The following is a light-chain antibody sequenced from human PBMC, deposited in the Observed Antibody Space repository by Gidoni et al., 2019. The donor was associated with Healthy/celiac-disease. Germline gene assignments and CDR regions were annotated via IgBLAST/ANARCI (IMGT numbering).Light chain of an antibody. J-gene: IGLJ2*01. CDR1: SSNIGSNT. Sequence: QSVLTQPPSASGPPGLRVTISCSGSSSNIGSNTVNWYQQLPGTAPKLLIYSNNQRPSGVPDRFSGSKSGTSASLAISGLQSEDEADYYCAAWDDSLNGVVFGGGTKLTVL. CDR2: SNN. V-gene: IGLV1-44*01. CDR3: AAWDDSLNGVV.